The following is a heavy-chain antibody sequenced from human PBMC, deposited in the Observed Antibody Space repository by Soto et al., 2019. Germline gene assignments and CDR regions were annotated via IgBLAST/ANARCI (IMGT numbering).Heavy chain of an antibody. J-gene: IGHJ4*01. CDR3: ATPGNY. Sequence: QVQLVESGGGVVQPGRSLRLSCAASGFTFSSYGMHWVRQAPGKGLEWVAVIWFDGSNKFYADSVKGRFTISRDNSKNTVSLQVDSLRDEDSAAYYCATPGNYGGHGAQVTVSS. CDR2: IWFDGSNK. V-gene: IGHV3-33*01. CDR1: GFTFSSYG.